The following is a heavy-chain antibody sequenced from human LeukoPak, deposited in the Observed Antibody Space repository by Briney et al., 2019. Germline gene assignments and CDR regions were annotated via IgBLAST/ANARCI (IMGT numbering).Heavy chain of an antibody. J-gene: IGHJ4*02. CDR2: IYTSGST. CDR1: GGSISSGSYY. V-gene: IGHV4-61*02. CDR3: ARVTTGGYYNC. Sequence: SETLSLTCTVSGGSISSGSYYWSWIRQPAGKGLEWIGRIYTSGSTNHNPSLKSRVTISVDTSKNQFSLKLSSVTAADTAVYYCARVTTGGYYNCWGQGTLATVSS. D-gene: IGHD3-22*01.